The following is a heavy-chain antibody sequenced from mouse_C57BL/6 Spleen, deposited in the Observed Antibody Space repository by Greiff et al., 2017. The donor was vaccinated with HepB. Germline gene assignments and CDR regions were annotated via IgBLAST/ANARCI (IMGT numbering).Heavy chain of an antibody. J-gene: IGHJ1*03. CDR1: GFNIKNTY. CDR2: IDPANGNT. Sequence: QQSVAELVRPGASVKLSCTASGFNIKNTYMHWVKQRPEQGLEWIGRIDPANGNTKYAPKFQGKATITADTSSNTAYLQLSSLTSEDTAIYYCARHYYGSSYPYWYFDVWGTGTTVTVSS. D-gene: IGHD1-1*01. CDR3: ARHYYGSSYPYWYFDV. V-gene: IGHV14-3*01.